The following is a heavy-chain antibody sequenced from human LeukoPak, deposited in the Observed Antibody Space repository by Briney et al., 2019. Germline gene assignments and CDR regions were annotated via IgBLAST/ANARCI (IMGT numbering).Heavy chain of an antibody. CDR3: ARHSSQRWDLDY. J-gene: IGHJ4*01. Sequence: PSETLSLTCTVSGDSISSSNYYWGWIRQPPGKGLEWIGIIYYSGSTNYNPSLKSRVTISVDRSKDQFSLKLSSVTAADTAVYYCARHSSQRWDLDYWGHGTLVTVSS. CDR2: IYYSGST. D-gene: IGHD1-26*01. V-gene: IGHV4-39*01. CDR1: GDSISSSNYY.